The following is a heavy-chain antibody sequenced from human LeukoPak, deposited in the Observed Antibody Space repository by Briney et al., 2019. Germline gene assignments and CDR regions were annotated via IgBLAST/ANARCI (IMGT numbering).Heavy chain of an antibody. CDR1: GFTFSSYA. Sequence: GGSLRLSCAASGFTFSSYAMSWVRQAPGKGLEWVSAISGSGGSTYYADSVKGRFTISRDNSKNTLYLQMNSLRAEDTAVYCCAKGGRGYSYGSVLDAFDIWGQGTMVTVSS. V-gene: IGHV3-23*01. D-gene: IGHD5-18*01. CDR3: AKGGRGYSYGSVLDAFDI. J-gene: IGHJ3*02. CDR2: ISGSGGST.